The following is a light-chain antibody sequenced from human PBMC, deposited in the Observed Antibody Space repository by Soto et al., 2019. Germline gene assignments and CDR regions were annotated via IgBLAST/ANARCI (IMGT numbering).Light chain of an antibody. V-gene: IGKV3-15*01. CDR3: QQFHDWPMT. Sequence: EIVMTQSPGTLSLSPGERATLSCRASQSVSSNLAWYQQKPGQAPRLLIYGASTRATGIPARFSGSGSGTEFTLTISSLQSEDFAVYYCQQFHDWPMTFGPGTKVDIK. J-gene: IGKJ3*01. CDR2: GAS. CDR1: QSVSSN.